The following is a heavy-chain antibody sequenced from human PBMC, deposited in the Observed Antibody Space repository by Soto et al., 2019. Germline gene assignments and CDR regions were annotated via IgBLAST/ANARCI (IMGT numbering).Heavy chain of an antibody. CDR2: ISSSGSTI. CDR3: SGSPVVPAIDY. V-gene: IGHV3-11*01. CDR1: GFTFSDYY. D-gene: IGHD2-2*01. Sequence: QVQLVESGGGLVKPGGSLRLSCAASGFTFSDYYMSWIRQAPGKGLEWVSYISSSGSTIYYADSVKGRFTISRDNAKNSLYLQMNSLRAEDPAVYFCSGSPVVPAIDYWGQGTLVTVSS. J-gene: IGHJ4*02.